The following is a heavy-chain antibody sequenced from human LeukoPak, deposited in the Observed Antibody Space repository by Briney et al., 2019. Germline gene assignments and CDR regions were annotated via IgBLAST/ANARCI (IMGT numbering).Heavy chain of an antibody. J-gene: IGHJ4*02. CDR1: GYTFTTYK. Sequence: GASVKVSCQASGYTFTTYKMYWVRQAPGQGLEWMGMINPSGGSTSYAQKFQGRVTMTRDTSTNTVYMDLSSLRSEDTAVYYCARGGGGPVYWGQGTLVTVSS. CDR3: ARGGGGPVY. CDR2: INPSGGST. V-gene: IGHV1-46*01. D-gene: IGHD3-16*01.